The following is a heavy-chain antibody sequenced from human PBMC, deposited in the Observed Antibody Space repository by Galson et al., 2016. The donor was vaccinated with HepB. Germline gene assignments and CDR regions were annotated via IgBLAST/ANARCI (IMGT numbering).Heavy chain of an antibody. CDR2: IYYSGST. Sequence: SETLSLTCTVSRGSIRSYFWSWIRQPPGKGLEWIGYIYYSGSTNYNPSLKSRVTISVDTSKNQFSLKLSSVTAADTAVYYCAREDGSGGYYYGMDVWGKGTTVTVSS. CDR3: AREDGSGGYYYGMDV. CDR1: RGSIRSYF. J-gene: IGHJ6*04. D-gene: IGHD5-24*01. V-gene: IGHV4-59*12.